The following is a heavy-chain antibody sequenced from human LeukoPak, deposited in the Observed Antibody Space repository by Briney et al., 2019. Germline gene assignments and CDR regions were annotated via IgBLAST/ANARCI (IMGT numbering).Heavy chain of an antibody. V-gene: IGHV4-31*03. CDR1: GCSIISGGFY. Sequence: PSQTLSLTCTVSGCSIISGGFYWSWIRQHPGKCLEWIGYIYYSGSTYYNPSLKSRVTISVDTSKNQFSLKLSSVTAADTAVYYCARGNWNYVFDYWGQGTLVTVSS. D-gene: IGHD1-7*01. CDR2: IYYSGST. CDR3: ARGNWNYVFDY. J-gene: IGHJ4*02.